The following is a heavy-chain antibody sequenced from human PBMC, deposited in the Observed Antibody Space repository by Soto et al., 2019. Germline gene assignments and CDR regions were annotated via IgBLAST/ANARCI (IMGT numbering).Heavy chain of an antibody. CDR3: ARSARGVMLGYYYYGIDV. V-gene: IGHV1-69*02. Sequence: QDQLVQSGAEVKKPGSSVKVSCKASGGTFSSYTISWVRQAPGQGLEWMGRIIPILGIANYAQKFQGRVTITADKSTSTAYMELSSLRSEDTAVYYCARSARGVMLGYYYYGIDVWGQGTTVTVSS. CDR2: IIPILGIA. D-gene: IGHD3-16*01. J-gene: IGHJ6*02. CDR1: GGTFSSYT.